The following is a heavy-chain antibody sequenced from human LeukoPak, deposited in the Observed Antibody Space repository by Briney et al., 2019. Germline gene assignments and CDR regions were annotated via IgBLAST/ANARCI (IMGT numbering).Heavy chain of an antibody. CDR2: IYSGGTT. D-gene: IGHD4-17*01. J-gene: IGHJ4*02. CDR1: GFTVSSNY. Sequence: GGSLRLSCAASGFTVSSNYMRWVRQAPGKGLEWVSVIYSGGTTYYADSVKVRFTISRDNSKNTLYLQMNSLRAEDTAVYYCAREYGDYVYYWGQGTLVTVSS. CDR3: AREYGDYVYY. V-gene: IGHV3-66*01.